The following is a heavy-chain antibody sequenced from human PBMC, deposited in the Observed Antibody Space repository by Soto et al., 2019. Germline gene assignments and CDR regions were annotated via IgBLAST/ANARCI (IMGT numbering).Heavy chain of an antibody. J-gene: IGHJ6*02. CDR2: ISYDGSNT. Sequence: QVQLVESGGGVVQPGRSLRLSCAASGFTFSSYGMHWVRQAPGKGLEWVAVISYDGSNTYYADSVKGRFTISRDNSKHSGYLQMSSLRAEGTAAYYGAKVSSSWYPLYYYGTDVWGQGTTVTVSS. CDR3: AKVSSSWYPLYYYGTDV. V-gene: IGHV3-30*18. D-gene: IGHD6-13*01. CDR1: GFTFSSYG.